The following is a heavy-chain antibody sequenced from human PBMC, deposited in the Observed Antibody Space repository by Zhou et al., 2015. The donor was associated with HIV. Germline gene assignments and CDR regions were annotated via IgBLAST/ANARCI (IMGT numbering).Heavy chain of an antibody. Sequence: QVLLVQSGAEVKKPGSSVKVSCEASGGTFSNYAVSWVRQAPGQGPEWMGSITPMFGTADYARKFQGRVSITADTSTRTGYMELQSLRYEDTAVYYCARGFSHGDYEVFFKEWGQGTLITVSS. CDR2: ITPMFGTA. V-gene: IGHV1-69*06. J-gene: IGHJ1*01. CDR3: ARGFSHGDYEVFFKE. CDR1: GGTFSNYA. D-gene: IGHD4-17*01.